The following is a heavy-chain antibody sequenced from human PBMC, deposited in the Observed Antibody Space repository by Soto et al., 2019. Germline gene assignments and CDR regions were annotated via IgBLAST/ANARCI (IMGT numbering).Heavy chain of an antibody. CDR1: GFTFSSES. Sequence: GGSLRLSCAASGFTFSSESMSWLRQAPGKGLEWVSFISRTSNVIYYVDSVKGRFTTSRDNGKNLLFLQMNDLRGEDTAVYYCARGTYYSGDRGYYYFDSWGKGTLVTVSS. CDR3: ARGTYYSGDRGYYYFDS. D-gene: IGHD3-3*01. V-gene: IGHV3-48*01. CDR2: ISRTSNVI. J-gene: IGHJ4*02.